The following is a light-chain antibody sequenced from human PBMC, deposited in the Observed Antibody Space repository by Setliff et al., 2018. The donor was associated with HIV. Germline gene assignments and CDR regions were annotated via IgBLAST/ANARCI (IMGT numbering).Light chain of an antibody. Sequence: ELTQPPSVSVSPGQTASITCSGDKLGHKYASWYQQKPGQSPVVVMYQDTKRPSGIPERFSGSNSGNTATLTISGTQAMDEADYYCQAWDSTTGVFGTGTKATVL. CDR1: KLGHKY. CDR3: QAWDSTTGV. V-gene: IGLV3-1*01. J-gene: IGLJ1*01. CDR2: QDT.